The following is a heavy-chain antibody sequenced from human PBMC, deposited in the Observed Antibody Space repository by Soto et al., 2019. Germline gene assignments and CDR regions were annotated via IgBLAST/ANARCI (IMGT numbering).Heavy chain of an antibody. Sequence: GGSLRLSCAASGFTFSSYAMSWVRQAPGKGLEWVSAISGSGGSTYYADSVKGRFTISRDNSKNTLYLQMNSLRAEDTAVYYCAKDVSYYYGSGSYYDYWGQGTLVTGSS. J-gene: IGHJ4*02. CDR2: ISGSGGST. CDR1: GFTFSSYA. D-gene: IGHD3-10*01. CDR3: AKDVSYYYGSGSYYDY. V-gene: IGHV3-23*01.